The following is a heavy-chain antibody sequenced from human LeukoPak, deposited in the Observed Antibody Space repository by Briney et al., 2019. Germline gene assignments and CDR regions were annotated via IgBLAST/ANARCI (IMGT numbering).Heavy chain of an antibody. CDR1: GFTFSTYG. CDR2: IRYDGSNK. CDR3: AKASGSYRYYFDY. V-gene: IGHV3-30*02. D-gene: IGHD1-26*01. Sequence: PGGSLRLSCEASGFTFSTYGIHWVRQAPGKGLEWVAFIRYDGSNKYYADSVKGRFTISRDNSKNTLNLQMNSLRTEDTAVYYCAKASGSYRYYFDYWGQGTLVTVSS. J-gene: IGHJ4*02.